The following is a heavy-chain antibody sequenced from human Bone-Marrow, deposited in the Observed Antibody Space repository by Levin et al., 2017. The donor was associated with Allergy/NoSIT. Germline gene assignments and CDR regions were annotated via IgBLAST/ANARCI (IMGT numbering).Heavy chain of an antibody. CDR3: AKARIASAGFYNYYGVDV. CDR2: ISYDGTNQ. V-gene: IGHV3-30*18. J-gene: IGHJ6*02. Sequence: GGSLRLSCAASGFSFNNFAMHWVRQAPGKNLEWVALISYDGTNQYYTDSVKGRFTISRDNSENTLYLQMNSLRGEDTAVYYCAKARIASAGFYNYYGVDVWGQGTTVTVSS. D-gene: IGHD6-13*01. CDR1: GFSFNNFA.